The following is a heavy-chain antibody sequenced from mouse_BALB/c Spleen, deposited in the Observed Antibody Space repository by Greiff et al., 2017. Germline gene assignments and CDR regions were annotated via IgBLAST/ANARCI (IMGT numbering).Heavy chain of an antibody. V-gene: IGHV5-6*01. CDR1: GFTFSSYG. D-gene: IGHD1-1*01. Sequence: EVKLMESGGDLVKPGGSLKLSCAASGFTFSSYGMSWVRQTPDKRLEWVATISSGGSYTYYPDSVKGRFTISRDNAKNTLYLQMSSLKSEDTAMYYCARHWGTTSPYWYFDVWGAGTTVTVSS. CDR2: ISSGGSYT. CDR3: ARHWGTTSPYWYFDV. J-gene: IGHJ1*01.